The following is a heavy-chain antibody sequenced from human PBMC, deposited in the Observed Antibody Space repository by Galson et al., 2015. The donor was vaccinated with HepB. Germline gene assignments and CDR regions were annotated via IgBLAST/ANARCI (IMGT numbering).Heavy chain of an antibody. CDR1: GFTFSSYW. Sequence: SLRLSCAASGFTFSSYWMSWVRQAPGKGLEWVANIKQDGSEKYYVDSVKGRFTISRDNAKNSLYLQMNSLRAEDTAVYYCARGGYCSSTSCYKFDYWGQGTLVTVSS. D-gene: IGHD2-2*01. V-gene: IGHV3-7*03. CDR3: ARGGYCSSTSCYKFDY. J-gene: IGHJ4*02. CDR2: IKQDGSEK.